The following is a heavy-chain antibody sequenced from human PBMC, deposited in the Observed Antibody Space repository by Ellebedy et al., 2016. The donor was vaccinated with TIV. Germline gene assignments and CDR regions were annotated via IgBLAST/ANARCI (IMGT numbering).Heavy chain of an antibody. CDR1: GFTFSNNY. V-gene: IGHV3-7*01. Sequence: PGGSLRLSCAASGFTFSNNYMSWVRQAPGKGLEWVANIKQDGTEKYYVDSVKGRFTISRDNSKNTLYLQMNSLRPEDTAIYYCAKVNTTMVTVFSYIENWGQGTLVTVSS. D-gene: IGHD5-18*01. J-gene: IGHJ4*02. CDR3: AKVNTTMVTVFSYIEN. CDR2: IKQDGTEK.